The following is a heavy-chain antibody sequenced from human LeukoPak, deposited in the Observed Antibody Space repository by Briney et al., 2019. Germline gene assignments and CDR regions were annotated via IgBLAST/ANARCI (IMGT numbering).Heavy chain of an antibody. J-gene: IGHJ6*02. D-gene: IGHD2-21*02. CDR3: ASLGDYDNYYGMDV. V-gene: IGHV1-8*01. CDR2: MNPNSGNT. CDR1: GYTFTSYD. Sequence: ASVKVSCKASGYTFTSYDINWVRQATGQGLERMGWMNPNSGNTGYAQKFQGRVTMTRNTSISTAYMELSSLRSEDTAVYYCASLGDYDNYYGMDVWGQGTTVTVSS.